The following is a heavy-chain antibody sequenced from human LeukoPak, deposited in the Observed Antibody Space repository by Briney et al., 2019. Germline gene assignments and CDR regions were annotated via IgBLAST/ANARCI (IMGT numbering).Heavy chain of an antibody. CDR1: GFTFGSYN. Sequence: GGSLRLSCAASGFTFGSYNMNWVRQPPGKGLEWVSSISSSGTYIYYADSVKGRFTISRDNAKNLLYLQMNSLRAGDSAVYYCTRGDFYYYDADYWGQGILVTVSS. D-gene: IGHD3-22*01. J-gene: IGHJ4*02. V-gene: IGHV3-21*01. CDR2: ISSSGTYI. CDR3: TRGDFYYYDADY.